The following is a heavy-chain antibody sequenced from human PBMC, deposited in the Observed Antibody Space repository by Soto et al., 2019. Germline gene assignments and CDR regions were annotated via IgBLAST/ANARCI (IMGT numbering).Heavy chain of an antibody. CDR2: ISTYNGNT. Sequence: ASVKVSCKASGYSFTTSGITWVRQAPGQGLEWMGWISTYNGNTNYAQKLQDRVTLTTDTSTSTAYMELRSLRSDDTAVYYCARRPYGDYDYWGQGTLVTAPQ. CDR1: GYSFTTSG. J-gene: IGHJ4*02. V-gene: IGHV1-18*01. D-gene: IGHD4-17*01. CDR3: ARRPYGDYDY.